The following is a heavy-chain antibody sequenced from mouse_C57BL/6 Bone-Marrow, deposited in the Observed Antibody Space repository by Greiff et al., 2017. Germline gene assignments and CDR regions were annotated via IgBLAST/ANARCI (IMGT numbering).Heavy chain of an antibody. D-gene: IGHD2-4*01. Sequence: VQLQQSGPELVKPGASVKLSCKASGYTFTSYWMHWVKQRPGQGLEWIGMIHPNRGSTNYNEKFKSKATLTVGKSSSTAYIQLSSLPSGDSAVYYSSYDYDDPVWGTGTTVTVSS. J-gene: IGHJ1*03. CDR1: GYTFTSYW. V-gene: IGHV1-64*01. CDR3: SYDYDDPV. CDR2: IHPNRGST.